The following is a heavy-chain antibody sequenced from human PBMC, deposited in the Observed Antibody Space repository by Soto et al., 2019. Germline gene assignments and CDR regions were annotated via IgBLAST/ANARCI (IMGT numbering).Heavy chain of an antibody. CDR3: ARPLRVTTNRDAFDI. CDR1: GYTFTSYY. J-gene: IGHJ3*02. V-gene: IGHV1-46*03. Sequence: ASVKVSCKASGYTFTSYYMHWVRQAPGQGLEWMGIINPSGGSTSYAQKFQGRVTMTRDTSTSTVYMELSSLRSEDTAVYYCARPLRVTTNRDAFDIWGQGTMVTVSS. D-gene: IGHD4-4*01. CDR2: INPSGGST.